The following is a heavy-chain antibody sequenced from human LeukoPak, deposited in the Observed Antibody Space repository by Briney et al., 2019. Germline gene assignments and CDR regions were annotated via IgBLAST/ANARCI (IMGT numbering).Heavy chain of an antibody. Sequence: ASVKVSCKASGGTFSSYAISWVRQAPGQGLEWMGGIIPIFGTANYAQKFQGRVTITADKSTSTAYMELSSLRSEDTAVYYCAREGDIVVVPAAIPNWFDPWGQGTLVTVSS. CDR3: AREGDIVVVPAAIPNWFDP. D-gene: IGHD2-2*02. CDR2: IIPIFGTA. V-gene: IGHV1-69*06. J-gene: IGHJ5*02. CDR1: GGTFSSYA.